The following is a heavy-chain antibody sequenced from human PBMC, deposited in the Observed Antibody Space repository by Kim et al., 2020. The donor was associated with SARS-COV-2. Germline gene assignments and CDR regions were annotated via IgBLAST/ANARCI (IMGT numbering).Heavy chain of an antibody. D-gene: IGHD6-6*01. CDR1: GFRFSTYW. V-gene: IGHV3-74*01. CDR2: ITSDGSST. J-gene: IGHJ4*02. CDR3: ARDDLPYSSSIDF. Sequence: GGSLRLSCAASGFRFSTYWMHWVRQAPGKGLVWVSHITSDGSSTNYADSVKGRFTISRDNAKNTLYLQMNRLRAEDTAVYYCARDDLPYSSSIDFWGQGTLVTVSS.